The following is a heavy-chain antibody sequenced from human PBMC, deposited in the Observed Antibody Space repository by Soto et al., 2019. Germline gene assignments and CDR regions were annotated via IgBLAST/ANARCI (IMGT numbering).Heavy chain of an antibody. CDR3: ARATVRGTWSLDF. D-gene: IGHD3-10*01. J-gene: IGHJ4*02. CDR1: GYSISSYH. CDR2: IYNSGST. Sequence: SETLSLTCTVSGYSISSYHWSWIRQPPGKGLEWIGYIYNSGSTNYNPSLKSRVTISLDTSKNQFSLKLSSLTAADTAVYYCARATVRGTWSLDFWGQGTLVTVS. V-gene: IGHV4-59*01.